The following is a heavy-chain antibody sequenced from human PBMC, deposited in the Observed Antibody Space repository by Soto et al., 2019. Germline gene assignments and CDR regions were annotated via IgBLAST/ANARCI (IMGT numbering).Heavy chain of an antibody. CDR1: GGSISSSSYY. CDR3: ATSPVGDYGGSYFDY. V-gene: IGHV4-39*01. Sequence: QLQLQESGPGLVKPSETLSLTCAFSGGSISSSSYYWGWIRQPPGKGLEWIGSISYSGSTYYSTSLKGRVAISVNTSKNKSSLRLTSVTAADTAVYYCATSPVGDYGGSYFDYRGQGTLVTVSS. D-gene: IGHD4-17*01. CDR2: ISYSGST. J-gene: IGHJ4*02.